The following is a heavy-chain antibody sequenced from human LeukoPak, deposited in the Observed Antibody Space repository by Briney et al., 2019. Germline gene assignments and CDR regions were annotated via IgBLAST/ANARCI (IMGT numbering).Heavy chain of an antibody. CDR3: ARDQACSGGSCYSGGWFDP. Sequence: GGSLRLSCAASGFTFDSYSMSWVRQAPGKGLEWVSYITSGSSTIYYPDSVKGRFTISRDNAKNSLYLQMNSLRAEDTAVYYCARDQACSGGSCYSGGWFDPWGQGTLVTVSS. V-gene: IGHV3-48*04. J-gene: IGHJ5*02. CDR2: ITSGSSTI. D-gene: IGHD2-15*01. CDR1: GFTFDSYS.